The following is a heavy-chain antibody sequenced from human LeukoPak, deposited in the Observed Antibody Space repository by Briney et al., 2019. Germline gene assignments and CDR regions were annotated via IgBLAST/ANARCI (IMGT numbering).Heavy chain of an antibody. V-gene: IGHV3-48*01. CDR3: ASIDWGSGSFDY. D-gene: IGHD7-27*01. Sequence: GGSLRLSCAASGFTFSTYNMNWVRQAPGKGLEWVSHISSSSTIYYADSVKGRFTISRDNAKNSLYLQMNSLRAEDTAVYYCASIDWGSGSFDYWGQGTLVTVSS. CDR1: GFTFSTYN. J-gene: IGHJ4*02. CDR2: ISSSSTI.